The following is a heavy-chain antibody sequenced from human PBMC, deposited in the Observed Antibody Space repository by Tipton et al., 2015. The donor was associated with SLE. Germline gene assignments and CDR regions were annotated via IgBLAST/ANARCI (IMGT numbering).Heavy chain of an antibody. J-gene: IGHJ6*02. V-gene: IGHV5-51*01. CDR2: IYPGDSDT. Sequence: VQLVQSGAEVKKPGESLKISCKGSGYSFTSYWIGWVRQLPGKGLEWMGIIYPGDSDTGYSPSFQGQVSIAADKSRSTAYRQWSRLKASGGAMYDCSRHGFPKMGSGWWVCMDVCGQGTAVTVSS. D-gene: IGHD6-19*01. CDR3: SRHGFPKMGSGWWVCMDV. CDR1: GYSFTSYW.